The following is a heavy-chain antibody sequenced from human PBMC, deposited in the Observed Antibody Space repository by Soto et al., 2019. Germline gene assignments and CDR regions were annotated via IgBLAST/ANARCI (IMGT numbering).Heavy chain of an antibody. V-gene: IGHV1-69*08. Sequence: QVQLVQFGAELKKTGSSVKVSCRASGDTFSSYAVNWVRQAPGRGLEWMGRIITVLGTTDYAQNFKGRLTITAEKSTKTVYKELSSLRSEDTAVYYCARRRYCGYDCYHKHYYGMDVWGQGTTVTVAS. CDR1: GDTFSSYA. J-gene: IGHJ6*02. CDR2: IITVLGTT. D-gene: IGHD2-21*01. CDR3: ARRRYCGYDCYHKHYYGMDV.